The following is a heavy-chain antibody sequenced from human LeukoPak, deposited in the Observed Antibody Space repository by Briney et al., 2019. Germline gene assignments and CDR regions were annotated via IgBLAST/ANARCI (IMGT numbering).Heavy chain of an antibody. CDR2: IYSGGST. CDR1: GFTVSSNY. D-gene: IGHD5-12*01. J-gene: IGHJ4*02. V-gene: IGHV3-66*01. CDR3: ARVRHSDYGEFDY. Sequence: GGSLRLSCAASGFTVSSNYMSWVRQAPGKGLEWVSVIYSGGSTYYADSVKGRFTISRDNSKNTLYLQMNSLRAEDTAVYYCARVRHSDYGEFDYWGQGTLVNVSS.